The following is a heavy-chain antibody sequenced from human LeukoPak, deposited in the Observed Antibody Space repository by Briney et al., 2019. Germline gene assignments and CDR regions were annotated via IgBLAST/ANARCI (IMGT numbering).Heavy chain of an antibody. CDR3: ARDLHYAFDI. CDR2: ISGTGGGNT. J-gene: IGHJ3*02. D-gene: IGHD3-10*01. V-gene: IGHV3-23*01. CDR1: GFTFSSYA. Sequence: GGSLRLSCAASGFTFSSYAMSWVRQAPGKGLEWVSSISGTGGGNTYYADSVKGRFAISRDNSKNTLYLQMDSLRDEDTAVYYCARDLHYAFDIWGQGTMVTASS.